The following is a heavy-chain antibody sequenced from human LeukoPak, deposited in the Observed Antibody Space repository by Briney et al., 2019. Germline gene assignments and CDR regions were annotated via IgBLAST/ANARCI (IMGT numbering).Heavy chain of an antibody. Sequence: ASVKVSCKASGYTFTSYYMHWVRQAPGQGLEWMGIINPSGGSTSYAQKFQGRVTMTRDTSTSTVYMELSSLRSEDTAVYYCARDQEVRGVIQADQIFDYWGQGTLVTVSS. CDR2: INPSGGST. CDR1: GYTFTSYY. CDR3: ARDQEVRGVIQADQIFDY. D-gene: IGHD3-10*01. V-gene: IGHV1-46*01. J-gene: IGHJ4*02.